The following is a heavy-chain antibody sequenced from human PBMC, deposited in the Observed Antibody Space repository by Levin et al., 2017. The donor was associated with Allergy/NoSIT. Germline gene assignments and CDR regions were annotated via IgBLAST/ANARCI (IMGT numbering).Heavy chain of an antibody. CDR3: ARFPEYQLHLGDY. CDR1: GYSFTSYW. CDR2: IYPGDSDT. D-gene: IGHD2-2*01. J-gene: IGHJ4*02. V-gene: IGHV5-51*01. Sequence: GGSLRLSCKGSGYSFTSYWIGWVRQMPGKGLEWMGIIYPGDSDTRYSPSFQGQVTISADKSISTAYLQWSSLKASDTAMYYCARFPEYQLHLGDYWGQGTLVTVSS.